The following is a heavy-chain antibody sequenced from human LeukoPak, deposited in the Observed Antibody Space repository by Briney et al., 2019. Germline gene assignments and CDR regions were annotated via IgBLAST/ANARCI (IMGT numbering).Heavy chain of an antibody. D-gene: IGHD5/OR15-5a*01. J-gene: IGHJ5*02. Sequence: SVKVSCKASGGTFSRYAISWVRQAPGQGREWMGGIIPMFGTTNYAQKFQGRLSISTGDSTSKAYLVLSSLRSEDTDVYYCAARVVSTVRGVWFDPWGQGTLVTVSS. CDR2: IIPMFGTT. CDR1: GGTFSRYA. CDR3: AARVVSTVRGVWFDP. V-gene: IGHV1-69*05.